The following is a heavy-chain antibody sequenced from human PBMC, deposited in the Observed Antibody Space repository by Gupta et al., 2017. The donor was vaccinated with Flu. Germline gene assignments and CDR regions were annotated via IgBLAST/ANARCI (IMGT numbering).Heavy chain of an antibody. Sequence: IYGSGSTYDNPSRKSRVTMSVDTSKNQFSLKLSSVTAADTAVYYCAILVDDRSGYYYFDYWGQGTLVTVYS. CDR2: IYGSGST. V-gene: IGHV4-39*01. CDR3: AILVDDRSGYYYFDY. D-gene: IGHD3-22*01. J-gene: IGHJ4*02.